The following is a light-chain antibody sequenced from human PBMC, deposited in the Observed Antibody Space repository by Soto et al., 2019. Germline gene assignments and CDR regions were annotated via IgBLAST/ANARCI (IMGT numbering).Light chain of an antibody. CDR2: DNN. CDR1: NSNIGNNF. V-gene: IGLV1-51*01. Sequence: QSALTQPPSVSAAPGQKVTISCSGSNSNIGNNFVSWYQQLPGTAPRLIIHDNNKRPSGIPDRFSGSKSGTSATLGIAGLQTGDEADYYCGTWDSSLSAGVFGTGTKVTVL. J-gene: IGLJ1*01. CDR3: GTWDSSLSAGV.